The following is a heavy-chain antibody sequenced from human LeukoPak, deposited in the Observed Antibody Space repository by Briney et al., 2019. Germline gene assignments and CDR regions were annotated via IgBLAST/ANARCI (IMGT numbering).Heavy chain of an antibody. V-gene: IGHV3-23*01. CDR3: AKWVKYDFWSGTITYGMDV. J-gene: IGHJ6*02. CDR1: GFTFSSYA. CDR2: ISGSGGST. D-gene: IGHD3-3*01. Sequence: GGSLRLSCAASGFTFSSYAMSWVRQAPGKGLEWVSAISGSGGSTYYADSVKGRFTISRDNSKNTLYLQMNSPRAEDTAVYYCAKWVKYDFWSGTITYGMDVWGQGTTVTVSS.